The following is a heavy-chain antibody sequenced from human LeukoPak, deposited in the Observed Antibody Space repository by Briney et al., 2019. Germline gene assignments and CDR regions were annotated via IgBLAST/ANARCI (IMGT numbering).Heavy chain of an antibody. Sequence: SETLSLTCTVSGGSISSYYWSWIRQPPGKGLEWIGYIYYSGSTNYNPSLKSRVTISVDTSKNQFSLKLSSVTAADTAVYYCTRDKGLDAFDIWGQGTMVTVSS. CDR3: TRDKGLDAFDI. J-gene: IGHJ3*02. CDR2: IYYSGST. CDR1: GGSISSYY. V-gene: IGHV4-59*01.